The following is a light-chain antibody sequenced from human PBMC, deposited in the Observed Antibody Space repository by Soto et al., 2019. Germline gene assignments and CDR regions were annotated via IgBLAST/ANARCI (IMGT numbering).Light chain of an antibody. CDR2: HAI. CDR3: QQYNNWPLT. CDR1: ESVSNN. V-gene: IGKV3-15*01. Sequence: EIVMTQSPATLSVSPGERVTLSCRASESVSNNVAWYQQKPGQAPRLLIYHAITRATGIPARFSGSGSGTELTLTIGSLQSEDFAIYFCQQYNNWPLTFGGGTKVEI. J-gene: IGKJ4*01.